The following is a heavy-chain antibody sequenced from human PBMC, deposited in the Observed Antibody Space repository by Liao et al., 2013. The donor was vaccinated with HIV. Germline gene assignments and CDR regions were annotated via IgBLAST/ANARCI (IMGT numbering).Heavy chain of an antibody. CDR1: GGSISSYQ. Sequence: QVQLQESGPGLVKPSETLSLTCTVSGGSISSYQWTWIRQPPGKGLEWIGHVYYSGSTNYNSSLKSRVTISADTSKNQFSLKVTYVTAADTAVYYCARDDNDFWSGYFDPWGQGTLVTVSS. J-gene: IGHJ5*02. CDR3: ARDDNDFWSGYFDP. V-gene: IGHV4-59*12. CDR2: VYYSGST. D-gene: IGHD3-3*01.